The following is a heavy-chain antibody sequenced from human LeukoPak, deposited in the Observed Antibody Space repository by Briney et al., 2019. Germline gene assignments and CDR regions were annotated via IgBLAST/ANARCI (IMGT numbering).Heavy chain of an antibody. Sequence: ASVKVSCKASGYTFTSYGISRVRQAPGQGLEWMGIINPSGGSTSYAQKFQGRVTMTRDTSTSTVYMELSSLRSEDTAVYYCAREDFWSGYHEHTGLHAFDIWGQGTMVTVSS. D-gene: IGHD3-3*01. J-gene: IGHJ3*02. V-gene: IGHV1-46*01. CDR1: GYTFTSYG. CDR2: INPSGGST. CDR3: AREDFWSGYHEHTGLHAFDI.